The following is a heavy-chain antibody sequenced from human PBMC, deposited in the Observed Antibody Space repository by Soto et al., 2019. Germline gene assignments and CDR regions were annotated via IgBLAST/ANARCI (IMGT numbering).Heavy chain of an antibody. Sequence: QVQLVQSGAAVKKPGSSVKVSCKASGGTFSSYAISWVRQAPGQGLEWMGGIIPIFGTANYAQKFQGRVTFTADESTSTAYMELSSLRSVVTAVYYCAICIAAAGTFREYFQHWGQGTLVTVSS. CDR2: IIPIFGTA. D-gene: IGHD6-13*01. CDR1: GGTFSSYA. J-gene: IGHJ1*01. CDR3: AICIAAAGTFREYFQH. V-gene: IGHV1-69*01.